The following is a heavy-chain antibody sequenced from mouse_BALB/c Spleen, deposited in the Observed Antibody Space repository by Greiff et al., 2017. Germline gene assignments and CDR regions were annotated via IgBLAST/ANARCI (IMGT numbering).Heavy chain of an antibody. Sequence: EVQLQQSGAELVRPGTSVKISCKASGYSFTSYWMHWVKQRPGQGLEWIGAIYPGNSDTSYNQKFKGKAKLTAVTSASTAYMELSSLTNEDSAVYYCTREGVAPFAYWGQGTLVTVSA. CDR3: TREGVAPFAY. V-gene: IGHV1-5*01. D-gene: IGHD1-1*02. J-gene: IGHJ3*01. CDR1: GYSFTSYW. CDR2: IYPGNSDT.